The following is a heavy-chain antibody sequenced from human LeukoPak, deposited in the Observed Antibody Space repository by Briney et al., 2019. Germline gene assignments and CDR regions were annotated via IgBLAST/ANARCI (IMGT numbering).Heavy chain of an antibody. Sequence: GGSLRLSCAASGFTFSDYYMSWIRQAPGKGLEWVAVISYHGSNKNYADSVKGRFTISRDNSKNTLYLQMNSLRAEDTAVYYCARGQFRLEGLVVVTFDYWGLGTLVTVSS. D-gene: IGHD3-22*01. V-gene: IGHV3-30*03. CDR1: GFTFSDYY. CDR2: ISYHGSNK. CDR3: ARGQFRLEGLVVVTFDY. J-gene: IGHJ4*02.